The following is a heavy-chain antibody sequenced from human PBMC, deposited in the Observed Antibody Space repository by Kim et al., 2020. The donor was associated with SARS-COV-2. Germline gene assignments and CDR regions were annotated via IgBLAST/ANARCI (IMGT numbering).Heavy chain of an antibody. CDR3: ARVPDGSQGDY. V-gene: IGHV4-4*02. Sequence: SETLSLTCAVSGGSISSSNWWSWVRQPPGKGLEWIGEIYHSGSTNYNPSLKSRVTISVDKPKNQFSRKLSSVTAADTAVYYCARVPDGSQGDYWGQGALVTVSS. D-gene: IGHD1-26*01. CDR2: IYHSGST. J-gene: IGHJ4*02. CDR1: GGSISSSNW.